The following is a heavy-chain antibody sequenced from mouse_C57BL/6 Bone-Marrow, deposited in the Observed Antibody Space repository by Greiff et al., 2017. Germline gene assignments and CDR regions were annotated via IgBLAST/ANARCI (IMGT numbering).Heavy chain of an antibody. CDR2: IYPRSGNT. V-gene: IGHV1-81*01. J-gene: IGHJ3*01. Sequence: QVQLQQSGAELARPGASVKLSCKASGYTFTSYGISWVKQRTGQGLEWIGEIYPRSGNTYYNEKFKGKATLTADKSSSPAYMELRSLTSEDSAVYFCARKGREFAYWGQGTLVTVSA. CDR3: ARKGREFAY. CDR1: GYTFTSYG.